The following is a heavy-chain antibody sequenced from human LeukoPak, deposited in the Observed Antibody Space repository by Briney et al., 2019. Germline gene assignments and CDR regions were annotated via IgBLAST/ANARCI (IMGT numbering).Heavy chain of an antibody. CDR3: ARDSDYGDYYYYGMDV. V-gene: IGHV3-53*01. Sequence: GGSLRLSCAASGFTFSSNYMSWVRQAPGKGLEWVSVIYSGGSTYYADSVKGRFTISRDNSKNTLYLQMNSLRAEDTAVYYCARDSDYGDYYYYGMDVWGQGTTVTVSS. D-gene: IGHD4-17*01. CDR2: IYSGGST. CDR1: GFTFSSNY. J-gene: IGHJ6*02.